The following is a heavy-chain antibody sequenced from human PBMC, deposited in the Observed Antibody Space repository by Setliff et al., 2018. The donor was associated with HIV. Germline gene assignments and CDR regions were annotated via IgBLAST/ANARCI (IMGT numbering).Heavy chain of an antibody. CDR2: IYPGDSDT. CDR3: ARGRGGYFGGGRYYNLPYFDS. J-gene: IGHJ4*02. Sequence: GESLKISCKGSGYSFTSYWIGWVRQMPGKGLEWMGIIYPGDSDTRYSPPFQGQVTISADKSIKTAFLQWRSLQTSDTAIYYCARGRGGYFGGGRYYNLPYFDSWGQGTLVTVSS. V-gene: IGHV5-51*01. CDR1: GYSFTSYW. D-gene: IGHD2-15*01.